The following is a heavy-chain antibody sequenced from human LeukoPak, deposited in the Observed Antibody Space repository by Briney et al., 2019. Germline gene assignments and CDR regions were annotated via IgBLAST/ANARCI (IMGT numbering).Heavy chain of an antibody. Sequence: GGSLRLSCAASGFTFSSYSMNWVRQAPGKGLEWVSSISSSSSYIYYADSVKGRFTISRDNAKNSLYLQMNSLRAEDTAVYYCARDYQTAAGFDYWGQGTLVTVSS. CDR1: GFTFSSYS. CDR3: ARDYQTAAGFDY. D-gene: IGHD6-13*01. CDR2: ISSSSSYI. J-gene: IGHJ4*02. V-gene: IGHV3-21*01.